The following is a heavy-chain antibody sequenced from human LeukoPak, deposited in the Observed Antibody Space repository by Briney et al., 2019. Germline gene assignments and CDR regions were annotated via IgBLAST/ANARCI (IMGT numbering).Heavy chain of an antibody. Sequence: GGSLRLSCAASGFTFSSYGMHWVRQAPGKGLEWVAFIRYDGSNKYYADSVKGRFTISRDNSKNTLYLQMNSLRAEDTAVYYCARGRAAGYYYYYYMDVWGKGTTVTVSS. CDR1: GFTFSSYG. D-gene: IGHD6-13*01. CDR3: ARGRAAGYYYYYYMDV. J-gene: IGHJ6*03. V-gene: IGHV3-30*02. CDR2: IRYDGSNK.